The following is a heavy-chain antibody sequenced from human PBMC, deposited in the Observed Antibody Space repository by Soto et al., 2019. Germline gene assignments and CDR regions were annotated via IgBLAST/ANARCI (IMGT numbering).Heavy chain of an antibody. Sequence: SGPTLVNPTQTLTLTCTFSGFSLSTSGMCVSWIRQPPGKALEWLALIDWDDDKYYSTSLKTRLTISKDTSKSQVVLTMTNMDPVDTATYYCARIQSRITIFGVVTYNWFDPWGQGTLVTVSS. V-gene: IGHV2-70*01. CDR2: IDWDDDK. D-gene: IGHD3-3*01. CDR1: GFSLSTSGMC. J-gene: IGHJ5*02. CDR3: ARIQSRITIFGVVTYNWFDP.